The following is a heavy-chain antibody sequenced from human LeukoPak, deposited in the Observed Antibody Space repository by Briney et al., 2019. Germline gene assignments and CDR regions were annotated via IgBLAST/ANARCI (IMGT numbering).Heavy chain of an antibody. CDR2: IRYDGSNK. D-gene: IGHD7-27*01. Sequence: GGSLRLSCAVSGFTFSSYGMHWVRQAPGKGLEWVAFIRYDGSNKYYADSVKGRFTISRDNAKNSLYLQMNSLRAEDTAVYYCARGNWAEDGYFDYWGQGTLVTVSS. V-gene: IGHV3-30*02. CDR1: GFTFSSYG. J-gene: IGHJ4*02. CDR3: ARGNWAEDGYFDY.